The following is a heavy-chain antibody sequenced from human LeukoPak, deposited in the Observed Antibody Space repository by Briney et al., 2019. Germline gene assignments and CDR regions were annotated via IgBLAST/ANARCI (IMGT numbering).Heavy chain of an antibody. J-gene: IGHJ5*02. V-gene: IGHV1-18*01. D-gene: IGHD1-26*01. CDR1: GYTFTSYG. CDR3: ARDSLGVGANNWFDP. Sequence: GASVKVSCKASGYTFTSYGISWVRQAPGQGLEWMGWISAYNGNTNYAQKLQGRATMTTDTSTSTAYMELRSLRSDDTAVYYCARDSLGVGANNWFDPWGQGTLVTVSS. CDR2: ISAYNGNT.